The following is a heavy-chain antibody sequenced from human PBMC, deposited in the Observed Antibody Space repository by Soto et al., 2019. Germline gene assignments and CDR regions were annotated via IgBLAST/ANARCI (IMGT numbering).Heavy chain of an antibody. V-gene: IGHV3-7*01. CDR2: IKQDGSEK. CDR3: ARDRAVPAANYFDY. D-gene: IGHD2-2*01. J-gene: IGHJ4*02. CDR1: GFTFSSYW. Sequence: VGSLRLSCAASGFTFSSYWMSWVRQAPGKGLEWVANIKQDGSEKYYVDSVKGRFTISRDNAKNSLYLQMNSLGAEDTAVYYCARDRAVPAANYFDYWGQGTLVTVSS.